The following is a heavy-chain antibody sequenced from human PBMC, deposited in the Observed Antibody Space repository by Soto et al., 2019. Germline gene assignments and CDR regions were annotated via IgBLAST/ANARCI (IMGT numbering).Heavy chain of an antibody. D-gene: IGHD6-19*01. CDR1: GLIFSDYS. V-gene: IGHV3-48*02. Sequence: GGSLRLSCVGSGLIFSDYSMNWVRQAPGRGLEWVSYILNTGGTVYYADSVKGRFTISRDNAKNSLSLQMNSLRDEDTAVYYCVRDSGWAFDIWGLGTMVTVSS. J-gene: IGHJ3*02. CDR2: ILNTGGTV. CDR3: VRDSGWAFDI.